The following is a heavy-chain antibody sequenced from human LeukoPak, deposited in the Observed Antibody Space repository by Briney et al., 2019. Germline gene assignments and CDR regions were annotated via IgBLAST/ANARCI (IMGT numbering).Heavy chain of an antibody. CDR3: ARVSRYCSSTSCPWYFDY. Sequence: GESLKISCKGSGYTFTGYYMHWVRQAPGQGLEWMGWINPNGGGTNYAQKFQGRVTMTRDTSISTAYMELSRLRSDDTAVYYCARVSRYCSSTSCPWYFDYWGQGTLVTVSS. D-gene: IGHD2-2*01. CDR1: GYTFTGYY. V-gene: IGHV1-2*02. J-gene: IGHJ4*02. CDR2: INPNGGGT.